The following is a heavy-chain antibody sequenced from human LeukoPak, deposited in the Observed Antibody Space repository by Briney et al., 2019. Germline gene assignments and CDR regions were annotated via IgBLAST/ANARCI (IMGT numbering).Heavy chain of an antibody. J-gene: IGHJ4*02. V-gene: IGHV4-30-2*05. CDR1: GFPFSNYG. Sequence: LRLSCAASGFPFSNYGMNWIRQPPGKGLEWIGYIYHSGSTYYNPSLESRVTVSVDTSKNQFSLKLRSVTAADTAVYYCARDSSGASYVVWGQGKMVTVSS. CDR3: ARDSSGASYVV. D-gene: IGHD1-26*01. CDR2: IYHSGST.